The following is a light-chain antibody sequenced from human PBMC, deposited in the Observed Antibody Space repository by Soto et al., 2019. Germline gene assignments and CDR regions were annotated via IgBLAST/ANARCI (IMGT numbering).Light chain of an antibody. CDR2: KSS. Sequence: DIVMTQAPLSSPVTLGQPASISCRSSQSLLHSDGNTYLSWLQERPGQPPRLLIYKSSNRFSGAPDRFSGSGAGTDFTLKISRVEAEDVGVYYCMQATQFPWTFGQGTKVEIK. J-gene: IGKJ1*01. V-gene: IGKV2-24*01. CDR3: MQATQFPWT. CDR1: QSLLHSDGNTY.